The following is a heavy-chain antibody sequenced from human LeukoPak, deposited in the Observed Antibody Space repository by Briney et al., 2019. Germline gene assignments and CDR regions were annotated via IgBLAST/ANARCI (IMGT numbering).Heavy chain of an antibody. CDR2: VHLDGRT. D-gene: IGHD4-23*01. J-gene: IGHJ3*02. CDR3: ARPAYGGGPDAFDI. Sequence: SGTLSLTCGVSGGSVINTNWWTWVRQPPGKGLEWIGEVHLDGRTNYNPSLKSRVTMSVDTSKNQFSLKLISMTAADTAVYYCARPAYGGGPDAFDIWGQGTMVTVSS. CDR1: GGSVINTNW. V-gene: IGHV4-4*02.